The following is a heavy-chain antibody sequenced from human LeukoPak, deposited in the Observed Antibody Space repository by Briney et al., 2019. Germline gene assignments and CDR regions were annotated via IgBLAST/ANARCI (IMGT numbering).Heavy chain of an antibody. J-gene: IGHJ3*02. CDR1: GFTFSSYA. V-gene: IGHV3-30-3*01. D-gene: IGHD3-9*01. Sequence: GGSLRLSCAASGFTFSSYAMSWVRQAPGKGLEWVAVISNDGHFKYYADSVKGRFTISRDNSKSTLFLQMNSLTIEDTAVYYCARETRLPHNDILINRRAFDIWGQGTILTVSS. CDR3: ARETRLPHNDILINRRAFDI. CDR2: ISNDGHFK.